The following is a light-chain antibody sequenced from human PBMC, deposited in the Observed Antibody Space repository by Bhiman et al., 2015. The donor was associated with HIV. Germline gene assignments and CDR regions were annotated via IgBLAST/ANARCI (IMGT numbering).Light chain of an antibody. CDR1: SSDVGAYNF. CDR3: SSHTSSSLVV. CDR2: NVN. V-gene: IGLV2-14*03. Sequence: QSALTQPASVSGSPGPAITISCTGSSSDVGAYNFVSWYQQHPGTAPRLIIYNVNERPSGVSNRFSGSKSGNTASLTISGLQAEDEADYYCSSHTSSSLVVFGGGTKLTVL. J-gene: IGLJ2*01.